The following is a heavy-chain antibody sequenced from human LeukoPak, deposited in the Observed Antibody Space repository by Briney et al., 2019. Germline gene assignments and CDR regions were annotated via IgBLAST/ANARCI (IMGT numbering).Heavy chain of an antibody. D-gene: IGHD3-3*01. V-gene: IGHV1-18*01. CDR3: ATAPRFLEWLLPNY. CDR2: IIAYNGNT. J-gene: IGHJ4*02. Sequence: ASVKVSCKASGYTFTSYGISWVRQAPGQGLEWMGWIIAYNGNTNYAQKLQGRVTMTTDTSTSTAYMELSSLRSEDTAVYYCATAPRFLEWLLPNYWGQGTLVTVSS. CDR1: GYTFTSYG.